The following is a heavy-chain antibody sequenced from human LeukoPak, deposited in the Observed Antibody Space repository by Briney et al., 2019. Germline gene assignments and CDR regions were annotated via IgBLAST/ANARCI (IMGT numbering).Heavy chain of an antibody. J-gene: IGHJ3*02. D-gene: IGHD3-9*01. CDR3: ARAGIIYDILTGDAFDI. Sequence: PSETLSLTCTVSGGSISSSSYCWGWIRQPPGKGLEWIGSIYYSGSTYYNPSLKSRVTISVDTSKNQFSLKLSSVTAADTAVYYCARAGIIYDILTGDAFDIWGQGTMVTVSS. CDR1: GGSISSSSYC. CDR2: IYYSGST. V-gene: IGHV4-39*07.